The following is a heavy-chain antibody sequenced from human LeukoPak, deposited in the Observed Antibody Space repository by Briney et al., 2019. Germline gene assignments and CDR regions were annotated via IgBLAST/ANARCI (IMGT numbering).Heavy chain of an antibody. CDR1: GFTFSSYW. CDR2: IKQDGSEK. V-gene: IGHV3-7*01. CDR3: ARGARQWLVPDFDY. Sequence: GGSLRPSCAASGFTFSSYWMSWVRQAPGKGLEWVVNIKQDGSEKYYVDSVKGRFTLARDNAKNSLYLQMNSLRAEDTAVYYCARGARQWLVPDFDYWGQGTLVTVSS. D-gene: IGHD6-19*01. J-gene: IGHJ4*02.